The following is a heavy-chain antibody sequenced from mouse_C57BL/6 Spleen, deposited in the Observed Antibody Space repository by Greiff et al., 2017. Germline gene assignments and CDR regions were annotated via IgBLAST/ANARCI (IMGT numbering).Heavy chain of an antibody. CDR2: IYPRSGNT. V-gene: IGHV1-81*01. J-gene: IGHJ2*01. CDR3: ARSLDY. Sequence: QVHVKQSGAELARPGASVKLSCKASGYTFTSYGIRWVKQGPGQGLEWIGEIYPRSGNTYYNEKFKGKATLTADKSSSTAYMELRSLTSEDSAVDFCARSLDYWGQGTTLTVSS. CDR1: GYTFTSYG.